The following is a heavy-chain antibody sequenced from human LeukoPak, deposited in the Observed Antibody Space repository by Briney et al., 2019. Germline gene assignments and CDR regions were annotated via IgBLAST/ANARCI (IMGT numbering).Heavy chain of an antibody. J-gene: IGHJ6*03. CDR1: GGSFSGYY. D-gene: IGHD3-10*01. V-gene: IGHV4-34*01. CDR3: ARGPKYYYGSGSYYNVGYYYYYMDV. CDR2: INHSGST. Sequence: SETLSLTCAVYGGSFSGYYWSWIRQPPGKGLEWIGEINHSGSTNYNPSLKSRVTISVDTSKNQFSLKLSSVTAADTAVYYCARGPKYYYGSGSYYNVGYYYYYMDVWGKGTTVTISS.